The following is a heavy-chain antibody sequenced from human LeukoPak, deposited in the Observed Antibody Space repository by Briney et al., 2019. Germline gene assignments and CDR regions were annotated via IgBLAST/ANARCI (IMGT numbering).Heavy chain of an antibody. D-gene: IGHD3-22*01. V-gene: IGHV3-15*01. CDR2: FKSTTDGGTT. J-gene: IGHJ4*02. Sequence: GGSLRLSCAASGLTFSNAWMSWVRQAPGKGLEWVGRFKSTTDGGTTEYAAPVKGRINISRDDSKNTLYLQMNIHKTEDTAVYYCTTQGSGYYYFDCWGQGTLVTVSS. CDR3: TTQGSGYYYFDC. CDR1: GLTFSNAW.